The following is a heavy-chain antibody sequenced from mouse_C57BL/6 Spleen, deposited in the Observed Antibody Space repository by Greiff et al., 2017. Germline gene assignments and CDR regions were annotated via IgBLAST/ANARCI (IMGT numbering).Heavy chain of an antibody. CDR3: ARLTTVVAADAMDY. CDR2: IYPGSGST. Sequence: QVQLQQPGAELVKPGASVKMSCKASGYTFTSYWITLVKQRPGQGLEWIGDIYPGSGSTNYNEKFKSKATLTVDTSSSTAYMQLSSLTSEDSAVYYCARLTTVVAADAMDYWGQGTSVTVSS. J-gene: IGHJ4*01. D-gene: IGHD1-1*01. CDR1: GYTFTSYW. V-gene: IGHV1-55*01.